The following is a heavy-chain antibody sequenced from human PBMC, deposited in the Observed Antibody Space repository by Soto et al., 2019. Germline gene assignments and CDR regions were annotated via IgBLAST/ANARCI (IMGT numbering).Heavy chain of an antibody. CDR2: INAGNGNT. CDR3: ARGGGNIVVVVAAPDY. Sequence: QVQLVQSGAEVKKPGASVKVSCKASGYTFTSYVMHWVRQAPGQRLEWMGWINAGNGNTKYSQKFQGRVTITRDTSASTAYMELSSLRSEDTAVYYCARGGGNIVVVVAAPDYWGQGTLVTVSS. D-gene: IGHD2-15*01. V-gene: IGHV1-3*01. CDR1: GYTFTSYV. J-gene: IGHJ4*02.